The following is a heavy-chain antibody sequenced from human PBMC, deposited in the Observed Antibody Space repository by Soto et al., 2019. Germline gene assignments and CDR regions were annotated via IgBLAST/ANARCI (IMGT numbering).Heavy chain of an antibody. CDR3: ARDRRDGYKRYFEF. CDR1: GGSISSYY. D-gene: IGHD5-12*01. Sequence: SETLSLTCTVSGGSISSYYWSWIRQPPGKGLEWIGYIYYSGSTNYNPSLKSRVTISVDTSKNQFSLKLSSVTAADTAVYYCARDRRDGYKRYFEFWGQGNQVTVSS. J-gene: IGHJ4*02. CDR2: IYYSGST. V-gene: IGHV4-59*01.